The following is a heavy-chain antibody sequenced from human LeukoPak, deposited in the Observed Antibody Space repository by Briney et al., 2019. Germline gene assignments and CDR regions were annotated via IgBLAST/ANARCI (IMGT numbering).Heavy chain of an antibody. CDR2: IIPIFGTA. V-gene: IGHV1-69*06. CDR1: GGTFSSYA. Sequence: AASVKVSCKASGGTFSSYAISWVRQAPGQGLEWMGGIIPIFGTANYAQKFQGRVTITADKSTSTAYMELSSLRSEDTAVYYCARLRYYSESNANNRFDYWGQGTLVTVSS. D-gene: IGHD3-22*01. J-gene: IGHJ4*02. CDR3: ARLRYYSESNANNRFDY.